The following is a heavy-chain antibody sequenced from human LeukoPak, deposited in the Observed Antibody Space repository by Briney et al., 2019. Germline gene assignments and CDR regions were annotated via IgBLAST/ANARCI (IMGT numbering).Heavy chain of an antibody. J-gene: IGHJ4*02. V-gene: IGHV3-23*01. CDR3: AKYISRGSRQCDY. CDR1: GFTFTSYD. Sequence: PGGSLRLSCAASGFTFTSYDMSWVRQAPGKGLEWVSTISSGAGTTYYADSVKGRFTISRDTSKNTLYLQMNSLRAEDTAVYYCAKYISRGSRQCDYWGQGTLVTVSS. CDR2: ISSGAGTT. D-gene: IGHD1-26*01.